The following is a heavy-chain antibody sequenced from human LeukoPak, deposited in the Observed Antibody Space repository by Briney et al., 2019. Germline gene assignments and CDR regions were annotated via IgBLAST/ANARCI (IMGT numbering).Heavy chain of an antibody. CDR3: ARARDGAFYDFWSGYHSSLDY. CDR2: ISYDGSNK. CDR1: GFTFSSHA. Sequence: PGGSLRLSCAASGFTFSSHAMHWVRQAPGKGLEWVAVISYDGSNKYYADSVKGRFTISRDNSENTLYVQMNSLRAEDTAVYYCARARDGAFYDFWSGYHSSLDYWGQGTLVTVSS. V-gene: IGHV3-30*01. D-gene: IGHD3-3*01. J-gene: IGHJ4*02.